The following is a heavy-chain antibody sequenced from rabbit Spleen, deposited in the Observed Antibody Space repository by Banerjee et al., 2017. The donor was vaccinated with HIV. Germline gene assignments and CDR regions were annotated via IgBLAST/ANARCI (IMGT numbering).Heavy chain of an antibody. Sequence: QEQLVESGGGLFQPGGSLALTCQASGFSFSRDYVMCWVRQAPGKGLEWIGCMNSYTGKAVYATWTKGRFTISKTSSTTVTLQMTSLTAVDTATYFCARETSSGWGIVSFYFTLWGQGTLVTVS. V-gene: IGHV1S45*01. CDR2: MNSYTGKA. CDR3: ARETSSGWGIVSFYFTL. CDR1: GFSFSRDYV. D-gene: IGHD4-1*01. J-gene: IGHJ4*01.